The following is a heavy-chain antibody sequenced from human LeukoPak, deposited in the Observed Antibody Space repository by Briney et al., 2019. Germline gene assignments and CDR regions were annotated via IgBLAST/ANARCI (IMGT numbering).Heavy chain of an antibody. CDR2: IKQDGSEK. Sequence: GGSLRLSCAASGFTFRSFWMSWVRQAPGKGLECVANIKQDGSEKYYVDPVKGRFTISRDNAKKSLYLQMNSLRAEDTAVYYCAHSGDSSGYYSYAFDIWGQGTMVTVSS. CDR3: AHSGDSSGYYSYAFDI. V-gene: IGHV3-7*01. J-gene: IGHJ3*02. CDR1: GFTFRSFW. D-gene: IGHD3-22*01.